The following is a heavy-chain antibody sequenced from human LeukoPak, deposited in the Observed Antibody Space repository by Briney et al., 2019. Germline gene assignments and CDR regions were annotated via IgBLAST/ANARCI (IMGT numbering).Heavy chain of an antibody. CDR1: GGSISSGGYY. Sequence: PSQTLSLTCTVSGGSISSGGYYWSWIRQPPGKGLEWIGYIYHSGSTYYNPSLKSRVTISVDRSKNQFSLKLSSVTAADTAVYYCARDHGYSYGTAQFDPWGQGTLVTVCS. CDR3: ARDHGYSYGTAQFDP. J-gene: IGHJ5*02. D-gene: IGHD5-18*01. V-gene: IGHV4-30-2*01. CDR2: IYHSGST.